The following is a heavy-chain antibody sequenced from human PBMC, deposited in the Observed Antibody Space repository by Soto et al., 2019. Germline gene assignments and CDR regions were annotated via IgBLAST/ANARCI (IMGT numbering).Heavy chain of an antibody. J-gene: IGHJ6*02. CDR1: GFTFSTYA. CDR3: ARDGPDYSNYYGMDV. D-gene: IGHD4-4*01. V-gene: IGHV3-7*01. Sequence: GGSLRLSCAASGFTFSTYAMNWVRQAPGKGLEWVANIKQDGSEKYYVDSVKGRFTISRDNAKNSLYLQMNSLRAEDTALYYCARDGPDYSNYYGMDVWGQGTTVTVSS. CDR2: IKQDGSEK.